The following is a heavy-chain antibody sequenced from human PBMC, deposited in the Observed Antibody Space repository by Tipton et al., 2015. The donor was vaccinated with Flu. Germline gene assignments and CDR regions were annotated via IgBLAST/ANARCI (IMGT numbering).Heavy chain of an antibody. D-gene: IGHD4-11*01. V-gene: IGHV4-38-2*01. CDR1: GDSISSDYY. Sequence: LRLSCSISGDSISSDYYWGWIRQPPGKGLEWIGNIFHSGDTYRNPSLKTRVTISIDTSRNQFSLKVFSVTAADTAVYYCVRRDYSNYVSDPKSWFDPWGQGILVTVSS. J-gene: IGHJ5*02. CDR3: VRRDYSNYVSDPKSWFDP. CDR2: IFHSGDT.